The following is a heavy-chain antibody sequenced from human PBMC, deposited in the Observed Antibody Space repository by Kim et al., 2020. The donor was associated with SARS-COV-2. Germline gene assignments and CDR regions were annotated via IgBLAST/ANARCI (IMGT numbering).Heavy chain of an antibody. CDR1: GFSVSNKY. Sequence: GGSLRLSCTVSGFSVSNKYMSWVRQAPGKGLEWVSGLYTGGASYYTDSVKGRFAMSRDNYKNTVFLQMNGLRAEDTAVYYCAGVGETTVLEYWGQGTLVTVSS. CDR2: LYTGGAS. J-gene: IGHJ4*02. V-gene: IGHV3-53*01. CDR3: AGVGETTVLEY. D-gene: IGHD2-21*01.